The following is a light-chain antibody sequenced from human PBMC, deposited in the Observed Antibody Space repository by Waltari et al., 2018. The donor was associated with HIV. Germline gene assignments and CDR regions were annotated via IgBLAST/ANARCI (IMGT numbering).Light chain of an antibody. Sequence: LALPQSPGSLSLSPGVRATLSCRPSQSLSSTYLAWYQQKPGQAPRLRIFGTSSRATAIPDRFSGSGSGTDFSLTISRLEPEDFAVYYCQQYGGSTLTFGGGTKVEVK. CDR1: QSLSSTY. J-gene: IGKJ4*01. V-gene: IGKV3-20*01. CDR3: QQYGGSTLT. CDR2: GTS.